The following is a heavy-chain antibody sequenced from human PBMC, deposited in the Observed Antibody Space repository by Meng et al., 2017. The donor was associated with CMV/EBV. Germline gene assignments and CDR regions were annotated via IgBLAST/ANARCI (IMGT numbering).Heavy chain of an antibody. J-gene: IGHJ6*02. D-gene: IGHD6-6*01. Sequence: SETLSLTCAVSGGSISSSNWWNWVRQPPGKGLEWIGEIYHSGSTNYNPSLKSRVTISVDKSKNQFSLKLSSVTAADTAVYYCARWPGIAARPLDVWGQGTTVTVSS. CDR3: ARWPGIAARPLDV. CDR1: GGSISSSNW. V-gene: IGHV4-4*02. CDR2: IYHSGST.